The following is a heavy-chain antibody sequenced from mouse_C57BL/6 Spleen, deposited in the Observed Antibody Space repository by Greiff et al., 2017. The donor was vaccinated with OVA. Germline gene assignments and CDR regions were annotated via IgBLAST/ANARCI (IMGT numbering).Heavy chain of an antibody. CDR3: ARFSHYYGSSYEGYFDV. CDR1: GYTFTSYW. D-gene: IGHD1-1*01. J-gene: IGHJ1*03. Sequence: QVQLQQPGAELVKPGASVKLSCKASGYTFTSYWMHWVKQRPGQGLEWIGMIHPNSGSTNYNEKFKSKATLTVDKSSSTAYMQLSSLTSEDSAVYYCARFSHYYGSSYEGYFDVWGTGTTVTVSS. V-gene: IGHV1-64*01. CDR2: IHPNSGST.